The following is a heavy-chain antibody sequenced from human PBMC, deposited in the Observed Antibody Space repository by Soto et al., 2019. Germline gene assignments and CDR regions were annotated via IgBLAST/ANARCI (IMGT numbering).Heavy chain of an antibody. Sequence: GGSLRLSCAASGFTFSSYAMSWVRQAPGKGLEWLGFIRNKAYGGTTEYAASVKGRFTISRDDSKSIAYLLMNSLKTEDTAMYYCTRDGRYSGYPPPAFWGQGTLVTVSS. J-gene: IGHJ4*02. CDR3: TRDGRYSGYPPPAF. CDR1: GFTFSSYA. D-gene: IGHD5-12*01. V-gene: IGHV3-49*04. CDR2: IRNKAYGGTT.